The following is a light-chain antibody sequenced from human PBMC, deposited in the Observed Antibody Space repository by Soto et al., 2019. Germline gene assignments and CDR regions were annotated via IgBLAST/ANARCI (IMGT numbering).Light chain of an antibody. V-gene: IGKV3-20*01. CDR1: QSISSSY. J-gene: IGKJ1*01. Sequence: EIVLTHSQGTLSLSPCKRATLSSSASQSISSSYLAWYQQRPGQAPRLLIYSSSSRASGIPDRFSGSGSGTDFTLTISRLEPEDFAVYYCQQYRTSPPTWTFGQGTKVDI. CDR3: QQYRTSPPTWT. CDR2: SSS.